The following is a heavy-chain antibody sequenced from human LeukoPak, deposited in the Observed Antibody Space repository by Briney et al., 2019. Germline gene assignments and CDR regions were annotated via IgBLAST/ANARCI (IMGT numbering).Heavy chain of an antibody. D-gene: IGHD2-21*01. J-gene: IGHJ4*02. Sequence: GGSLRLSCAASGFTFSSYSMNWVRQAPGKGLEWVSSISSSSSYIYYADSVKGRFTISRDNAKDSLYLQMNSLRAEDTAVYYCARDSPNEGILWWSIDYWGQGTLVTVSS. V-gene: IGHV3-21*01. CDR2: ISSSSSYI. CDR3: ARDSPNEGILWWSIDY. CDR1: GFTFSSYS.